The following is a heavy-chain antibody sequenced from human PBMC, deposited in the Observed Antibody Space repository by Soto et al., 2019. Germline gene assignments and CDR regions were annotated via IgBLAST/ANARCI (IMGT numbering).Heavy chain of an antibody. CDR1: GYTLTELS. Sequence: ASVKVSCKVSGYTLTELSMHWVRQAPGKGLEWMGGFDPEDGETIYAQKFQGRVTMTEDTSTDTAYMELSSLRSEDTAVYYCATARYCSGGSCYGYYGMDVWGQGTTVTVSS. D-gene: IGHD2-15*01. J-gene: IGHJ6*02. CDR2: FDPEDGET. V-gene: IGHV1-24*01. CDR3: ATARYCSGGSCYGYYGMDV.